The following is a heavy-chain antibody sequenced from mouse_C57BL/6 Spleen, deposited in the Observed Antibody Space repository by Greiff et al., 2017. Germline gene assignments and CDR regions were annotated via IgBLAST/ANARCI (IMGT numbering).Heavy chain of an antibody. V-gene: IGHV14-4*01. CDR2: IDPENGDT. Sequence: VKLMESGAELVRPGASVKLSCTASGFNIKDDYMHWVKQRPEQGLEWIGWIDPENGDTEYASKFQGKATITTDTSSNTAYLQLSSLTSEDTAVYYCTTTGVGLDYWGQGTTLTVSS. D-gene: IGHD1-1*01. J-gene: IGHJ2*01. CDR3: TTTGVGLDY. CDR1: GFNIKDDY.